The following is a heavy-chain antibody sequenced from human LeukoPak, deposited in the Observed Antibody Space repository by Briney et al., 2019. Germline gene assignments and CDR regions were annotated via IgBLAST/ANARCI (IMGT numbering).Heavy chain of an antibody. CDR3: AKVSGMITFGGAWDY. Sequence: SGGSLRLSCAASGFTFDDYAMHWVRQAPGKGLEWVSGISWNSGTIGYADSVKGRFTISRDNAKNSLYLQMNSLRAEDTALYYCAKVSGMITFGGAWDYWGQGTLVTVSS. V-gene: IGHV3-9*01. J-gene: IGHJ4*02. CDR1: GFTFDDYA. D-gene: IGHD3-16*01. CDR2: ISWNSGTI.